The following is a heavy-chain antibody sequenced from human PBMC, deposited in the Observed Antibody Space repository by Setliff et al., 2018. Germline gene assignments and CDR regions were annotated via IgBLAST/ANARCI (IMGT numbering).Heavy chain of an antibody. J-gene: IGHJ6*02. Sequence: GGSLRLSCAASGFTFSNYDMHWVRQATGKSLEWVSGIGTAGDTYYPGSVKGRFSISRDNAKNSLYLQMNSLRAEDTAVYYCAREKPIRDGYKRPPYYYGMDVWGQGTTVTVSS. D-gene: IGHD5-12*01. CDR2: IGTAGDT. CDR3: AREKPIRDGYKRPPYYYGMDV. CDR1: GFTFSNYD. V-gene: IGHV3-13*01.